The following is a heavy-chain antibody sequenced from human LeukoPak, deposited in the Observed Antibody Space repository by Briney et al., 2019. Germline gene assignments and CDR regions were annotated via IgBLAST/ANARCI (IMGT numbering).Heavy chain of an antibody. CDR1: GFTVSSNY. V-gene: IGHV3-53*01. Sequence: PGGSLRLSCAASGFTVSSNYMSWVRPAPGKGLEWVSVIYSGGSTYYADSVKGRFTISRDNSKNTLYLQMNSLRAEDTAVYYCARTWFGESHNWFDPWGQGTLVTVSS. CDR2: IYSGGST. D-gene: IGHD3-10*01. CDR3: ARTWFGESHNWFDP. J-gene: IGHJ5*02.